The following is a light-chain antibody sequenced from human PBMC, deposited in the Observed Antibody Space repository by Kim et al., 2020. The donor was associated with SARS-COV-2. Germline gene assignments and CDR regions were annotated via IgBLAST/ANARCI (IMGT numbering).Light chain of an antibody. CDR2: DAS. J-gene: IGKJ3*01. V-gene: IGKV3-11*01. CDR1: QSVSSY. Sequence: EIVLTQSPATLSLSPGERATLSCRASQSVSSYLAWYQQKPGQAPRLLIYDASSRATGIPARFSGSGSGTDFTLTISSLEPEDFAVYYCQQRSNWLTFGPGTKVDI. CDR3: QQRSNWLT.